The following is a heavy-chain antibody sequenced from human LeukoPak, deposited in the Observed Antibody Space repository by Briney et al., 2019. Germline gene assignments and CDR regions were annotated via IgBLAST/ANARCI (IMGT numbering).Heavy chain of an antibody. Sequence: SQTLSLTCTVSGGSISSGSYYWSWIRQPAGKGLEWIGRIYATGSTNYNPSLKSRVTISVDTSKNQFSLKLSSVTAADTAVYYCARGGLLNWFDPWGQGTLVTVSS. CDR1: GGSISSGSYY. V-gene: IGHV4-61*02. CDR2: IYATGST. J-gene: IGHJ5*02. D-gene: IGHD1-26*01. CDR3: ARGGLLNWFDP.